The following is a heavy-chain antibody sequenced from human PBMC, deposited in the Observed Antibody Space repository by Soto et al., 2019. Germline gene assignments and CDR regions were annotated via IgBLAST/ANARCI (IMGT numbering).Heavy chain of an antibody. V-gene: IGHV3-23*01. CDR1: GFTFSCYA. Sequence: PGGSLRLSCAASGFTFSCYAMSWVRQAPGKGLEWVSAISGSGGSTYYADSVKGRFTISRDNSKNTLYLQMNSLRAEDTAVYYCAKEGSVRGVPFDAFDIWGQGTMVTVS. CDR2: ISGSGGST. D-gene: IGHD3-10*01. J-gene: IGHJ3*02. CDR3: AKEGSVRGVPFDAFDI.